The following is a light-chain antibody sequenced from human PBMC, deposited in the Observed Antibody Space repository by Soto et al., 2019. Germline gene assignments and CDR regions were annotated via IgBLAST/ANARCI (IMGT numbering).Light chain of an antibody. Sequence: SVLPQPPSASGTPGQRVTFSCSGSSSNIGGNTVNWYQLLPGTAPKLVIYSNNQRPSGVPDRFSGSRSGTSASLAISGLQSEDESEYYCAVWDDSLRSYVFGTGTKVTVL. J-gene: IGLJ1*01. CDR3: AVWDDSLRSYV. CDR1: SSNIGGNT. V-gene: IGLV1-44*01. CDR2: SNN.